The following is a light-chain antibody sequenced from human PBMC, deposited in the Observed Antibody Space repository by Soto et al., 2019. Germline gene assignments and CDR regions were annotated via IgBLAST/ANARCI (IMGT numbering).Light chain of an antibody. CDR2: DAS. CDR3: LQYSSHSWT. J-gene: IGKJ1*01. CDR1: QSIGSW. Sequence: DTQMTQSPSTLSASVGDRVTITCRASQSIGSWLAWYQQKPGKAPKLLIFDASSLKSGVPSRFSGSGSGTEFTLTISRLQPDDVATYYCLQYSSHSWTFGQGTKVDIK. V-gene: IGKV1-5*01.